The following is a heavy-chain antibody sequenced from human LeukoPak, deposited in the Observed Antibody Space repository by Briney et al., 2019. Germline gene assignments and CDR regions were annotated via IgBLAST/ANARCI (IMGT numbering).Heavy chain of an antibody. CDR2: ISWNSGSI. D-gene: IGHD2-21*01. J-gene: IGHJ4*02. CDR3: AKGQTYDAKPTIDY. CDR1: GFTFDDYA. V-gene: IGHV3-9*01. Sequence: GRSLRLSCAASGFTFDDYAMHWVRQAPGKGLEWVSGISWNSGSIGYADSVKGRFTISRDNAKNSLYLQMNSLRHEDTALYYCAKGQTYDAKPTIDYWGQGTLVTVSS.